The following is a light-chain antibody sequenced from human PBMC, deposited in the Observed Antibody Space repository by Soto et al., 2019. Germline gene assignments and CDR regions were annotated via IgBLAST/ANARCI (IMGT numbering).Light chain of an antibody. V-gene: IGKV1-39*01. CDR1: QSSSSY. J-gene: IGKJ5*01. CDR3: QQSYSTPPVT. CDR2: AAS. Sequence: DIQMTQSPSSLSASVRDRVTITSPASQSSSSYLNWYQQKPGNAPKLLIYAASSLQSGVPSRFSGSGSGTDFTLPISSLQPEDFATYYCQQSYSTPPVTFGQGTRLEIK.